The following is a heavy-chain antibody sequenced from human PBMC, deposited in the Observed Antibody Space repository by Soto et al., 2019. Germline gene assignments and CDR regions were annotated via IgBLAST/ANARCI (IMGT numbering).Heavy chain of an antibody. J-gene: IGHJ4*02. Sequence: QLQLQESGPGLVKPSETLSLTCTVSGGSISSSSNYWGWIRQTPGKGLEWIWSIYYSGSIYYNPSLKSRVTISIDTSKNQFSLKVSSVTAADAAVYYCASPTYYYDSTAPEGFDYWGQGALVTVPS. CDR1: GGSISSSSNY. V-gene: IGHV4-39*01. CDR3: ASPTYYYDSTAPEGFDY. D-gene: IGHD3-22*01. CDR2: IYYSGSI.